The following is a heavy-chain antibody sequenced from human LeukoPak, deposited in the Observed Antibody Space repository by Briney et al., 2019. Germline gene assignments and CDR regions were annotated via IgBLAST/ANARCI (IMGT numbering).Heavy chain of an antibody. Sequence: SETLSLTCTVSGGSISGHYWGWVRQPPGKGLEWIGCIYYSGSTNYNPSLKSRVTISVDTSKNQFSLKLSSVTAADTAVYYCARDPGCGGDCYSRYYYYGMDVWGQGTTVTVSS. J-gene: IGHJ6*02. CDR2: IYYSGST. CDR1: GGSISGHY. CDR3: ARDPGCGGDCYSRYYYYGMDV. D-gene: IGHD2-21*02. V-gene: IGHV4-59*11.